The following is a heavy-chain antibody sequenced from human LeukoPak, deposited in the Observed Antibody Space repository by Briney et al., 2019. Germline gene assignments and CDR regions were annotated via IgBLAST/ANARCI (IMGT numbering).Heavy chain of an antibody. CDR3: ARNYGSGSYYMSY. J-gene: IGHJ4*02. CDR2: INHSGST. V-gene: IGHV4-39*07. D-gene: IGHD3-10*01. CDR1: GGSISSGSYY. Sequence: SETLSLTCTVSGGSISSGSYYWSWIRQPPGKGLEWIGEINHSGSTNYNPSLKSRVTISVDTSKNQFSLKLSSVTAADTAVYYCARNYGSGSYYMSYWGQGTLVTVSS.